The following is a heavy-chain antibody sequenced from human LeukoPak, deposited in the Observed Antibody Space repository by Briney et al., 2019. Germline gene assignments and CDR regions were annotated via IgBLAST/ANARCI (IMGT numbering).Heavy chain of an antibody. J-gene: IGHJ4*02. CDR2: IIPIFGTA. Sequence: SVKVSCKAFGGTFSSYAISWVRQAPGQGLEWMGGIIPIFGTANYAQKFQGRVTITADKSTSTAYMELSSLRSEDTAVYYCASPPSVVPAAEYYFDYWGEGTLVTVSS. CDR3: ASPPSVVPAAEYYFDY. V-gene: IGHV1-69*06. CDR1: GGTFSSYA. D-gene: IGHD2-2*01.